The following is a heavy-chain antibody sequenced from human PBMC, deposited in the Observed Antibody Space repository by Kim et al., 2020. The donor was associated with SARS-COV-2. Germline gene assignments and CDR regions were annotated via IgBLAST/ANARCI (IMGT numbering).Heavy chain of an antibody. CDR3: ARERGGYYFDY. D-gene: IGHD3-16*01. V-gene: IGHV3-64*01. Sequence: TNYANSVKGRFTIARDNSRNTLFLQMGDLRADDMAVYYCARERGGYYFDYWGQGTLVTVSS. CDR2: T. J-gene: IGHJ4*02.